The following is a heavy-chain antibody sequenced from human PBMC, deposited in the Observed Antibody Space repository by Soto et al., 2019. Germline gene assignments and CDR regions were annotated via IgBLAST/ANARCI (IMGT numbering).Heavy chain of an antibody. J-gene: IGHJ6*03. D-gene: IGHD3-9*01. CDR1: GYTFTSYD. CDR3: ARGDTYYDILTGDYYYYYYMDV. V-gene: IGHV1-8*01. CDR2: MNPNSGNT. Sequence: ASVKVSCKASGYTFTSYDINWVRQATGQGLEWMGWMNPNSGNTGYAQKFQGRVTMTRNTSISTAYMELSSLRSEDTAVYYCARGDTYYDILTGDYYYYYYMDVWGKGTTVTVSS.